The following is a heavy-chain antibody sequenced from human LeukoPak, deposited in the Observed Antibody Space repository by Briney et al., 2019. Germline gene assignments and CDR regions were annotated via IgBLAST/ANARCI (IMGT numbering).Heavy chain of an antibody. CDR1: GGSFSGYY. Sequence: SETLSLTCAVYGGSFSGYYWSWIRQPAGKGLEWIGRIYTSGSTNYNPSLKSRVTISLDTSKNQFSLKLSSVTAADTAVFYCARDMGLAAAFDYWGRGTLVTVSP. CDR2: IYTSGST. CDR3: ARDMGLAAAFDY. V-gene: IGHV4-4*07. J-gene: IGHJ4*02. D-gene: IGHD6-13*01.